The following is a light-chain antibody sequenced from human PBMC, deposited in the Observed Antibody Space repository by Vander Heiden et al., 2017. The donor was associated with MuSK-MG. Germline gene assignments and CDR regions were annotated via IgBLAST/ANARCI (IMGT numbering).Light chain of an antibody. Sequence: SYELTQPPSVSVSPGQTASITCSGDKVGDKYACWYQQKPGQSPVLVIDQDSKRPSGIPERFSGSNSGNTATLTISGTQAMDEADYYCQAWDSSTGVFGGGTKLTVL. J-gene: IGLJ2*01. CDR3: QAWDSSTGV. V-gene: IGLV3-1*01. CDR2: QDS. CDR1: KVGDKY.